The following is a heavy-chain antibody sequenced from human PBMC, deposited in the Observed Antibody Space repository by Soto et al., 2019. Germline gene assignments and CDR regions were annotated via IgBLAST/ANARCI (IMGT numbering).Heavy chain of an antibody. J-gene: IGHJ6*02. V-gene: IGHV4-34*01. D-gene: IGHD2-8*01. CDR1: GGSFSGYY. Sequence: SETLSLTCAVYGGSFSGYYWSWIRQPPGKGLGWIGEINHSGSTNYNPSLKSRVTISVDTSKNQFSLKLSSVTAADTAVYYCARAQGGIVLMVYAHYYYRMDVWGQGTTVTVSS. CDR3: ARAQGGIVLMVYAHYYYRMDV. CDR2: INHSGST.